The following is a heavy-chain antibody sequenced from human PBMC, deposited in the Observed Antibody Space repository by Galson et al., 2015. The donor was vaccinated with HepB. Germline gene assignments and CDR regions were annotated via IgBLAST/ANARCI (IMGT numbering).Heavy chain of an antibody. Sequence: SLRLSCAASGFTFSRYWMSWVRQAPGKGLEWVANIKQDGSEKYYVDSVKGRFTISRDNAKNSLYLQMNSLRAEDTAVYYCARDRAVVTLGAFDYWGQGTLVTVSS. CDR2: IKQDGSEK. V-gene: IGHV3-7*05. CDR1: GFTFSRYW. D-gene: IGHD4-23*01. J-gene: IGHJ4*02. CDR3: ARDRAVVTLGAFDY.